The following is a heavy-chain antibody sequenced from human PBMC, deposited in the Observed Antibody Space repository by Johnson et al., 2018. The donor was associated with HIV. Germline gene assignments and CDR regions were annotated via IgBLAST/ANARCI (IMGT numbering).Heavy chain of an antibody. V-gene: IGHV3-66*02. CDR2: INWNGGST. D-gene: IGHD2-2*02. CDR3: ARDRLSSSSYNDAFDI. Sequence: MLLVESGGGLVQPVGSLRLSCAASGFTVSSNYMSWVRQAPGKGLEWVSGINWNGGSTGYADSVKGRFTISRDNSKNTLYLQMNSLRSEDTAVYYCARDRLSSSSYNDAFDIWGQGTMVTVSS. CDR1: GFTVSSNY. J-gene: IGHJ3*02.